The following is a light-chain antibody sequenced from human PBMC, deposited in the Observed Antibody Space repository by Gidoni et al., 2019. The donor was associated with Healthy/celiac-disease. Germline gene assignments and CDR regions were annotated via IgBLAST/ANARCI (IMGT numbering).Light chain of an antibody. V-gene: IGKV1-39*01. J-gene: IGKJ1*01. CDR1: KSLSSY. CDR2: AAS. CDR3: QQTYSTPRT. Sequence: DIQMTQSPSSLSASVGDRVTITCRASKSLSSYLNWYQQKPGKAPKLLIYAASSLRSGVPSRFSGSGSGTDFTLTISSLQPEDFATYYCQQTYSTPRTFGQGTKVEIK.